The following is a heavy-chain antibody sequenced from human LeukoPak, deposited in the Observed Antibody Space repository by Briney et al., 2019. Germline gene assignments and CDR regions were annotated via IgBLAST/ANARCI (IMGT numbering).Heavy chain of an antibody. J-gene: IGHJ4*02. CDR1: GGTFISYA. CDR2: IIPIFGTA. D-gene: IGHD6-6*01. CDR3: ARSSIAARPFDY. Sequence: SVKVSCKGSGGTFISYAISWVRQAPEKGVEGMGGIIPIFGTANYAQKFQGRVTITTDESTSTAYMELSSLRSEDTAVYYCARSSIAARPFDYWGQGTLVTVSS. V-gene: IGHV1-69*05.